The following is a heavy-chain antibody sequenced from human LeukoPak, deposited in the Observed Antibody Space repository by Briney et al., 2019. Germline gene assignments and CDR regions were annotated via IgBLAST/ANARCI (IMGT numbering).Heavy chain of an antibody. J-gene: IGHJ4*02. Sequence: SETLSLICTVSGGSISSYYWSWIRQPPGKGLEWIGYIYYSGSTNYNPSLKSRVTISVDTSKNQFSLKLSSVTAADTAVYYCARVERDGYNDYFDYWGQGTLVTVSS. CDR1: GGSISSYY. CDR2: IYYSGST. D-gene: IGHD5-24*01. CDR3: ARVERDGYNDYFDY. V-gene: IGHV4-59*08.